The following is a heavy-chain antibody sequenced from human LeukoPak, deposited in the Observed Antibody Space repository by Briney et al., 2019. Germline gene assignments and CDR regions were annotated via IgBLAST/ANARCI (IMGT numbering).Heavy chain of an antibody. CDR1: GGSFSGYY. D-gene: IGHD3-10*01. J-gene: IGHJ4*02. CDR2: INHSGST. CDR3: ARGRKVRGVIITD. Sequence: PSETLSLTCAVYGGSFSGYYWSWIRQPPGKGLEWIGEINHSGSTNYNLSLKSRVTISVDTSKNQFSLKLSSVTAADTAVYYCARGRKVRGVIITDWGQGTLVTVSS. V-gene: IGHV4-34*01.